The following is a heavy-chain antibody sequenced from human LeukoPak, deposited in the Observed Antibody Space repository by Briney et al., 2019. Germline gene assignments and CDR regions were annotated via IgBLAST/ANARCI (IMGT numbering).Heavy chain of an antibody. Sequence: APVKVSCKASGYTFTNYGISWVRQAPGQGLEWMGWINTYNGNTNYAQKLRGRVTMTTDTSTSTAYMELRSLRSDDTAVYYCASPPYYYGSGSYYKGDYWGQGTLVTVSS. V-gene: IGHV1-18*01. CDR1: GYTFTNYG. J-gene: IGHJ4*02. CDR3: ASPPYYYGSGSYYKGDY. D-gene: IGHD3-10*01. CDR2: INTYNGNT.